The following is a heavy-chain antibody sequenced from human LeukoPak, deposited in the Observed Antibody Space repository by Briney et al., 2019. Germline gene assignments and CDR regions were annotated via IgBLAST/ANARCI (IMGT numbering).Heavy chain of an antibody. D-gene: IGHD6-19*01. CDR3: ASGQWLVRGGFDY. CDR1: GGSFSGYY. CDR2: INHSGST. J-gene: IGHJ4*02. V-gene: IGHV4-34*01. Sequence: SETLSLTCAVYGGSFSGYYWSWIRQPPGKGLERIGEINHSGSTNYNPSLKSRVTISVDTSKNQFSLKLSSVTAADTAVYYCASGQWLVRGGFDYWGQGTLVTVSS.